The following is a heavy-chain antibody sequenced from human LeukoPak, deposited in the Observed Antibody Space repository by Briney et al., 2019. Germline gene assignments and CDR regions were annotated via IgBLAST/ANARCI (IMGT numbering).Heavy chain of an antibody. Sequence: GGSLRLSCAASGFTFSSYGMSWVPQAPGKGLEWVSIISGRGGSTSYADSVKGRFTISRDNSNSTLYLQMNRLRAEDTAVYYCAKGTLEYCTSTVCYDLDYWGQGTLVTVSS. J-gene: IGHJ4*02. CDR3: AKGTLEYCTSTVCYDLDY. CDR2: ISGRGGST. V-gene: IGHV3-23*01. CDR1: GFTFSSYG. D-gene: IGHD2-2*01.